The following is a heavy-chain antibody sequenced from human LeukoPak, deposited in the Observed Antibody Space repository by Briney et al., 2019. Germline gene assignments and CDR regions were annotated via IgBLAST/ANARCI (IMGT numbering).Heavy chain of an antibody. V-gene: IGHV3-30*18. CDR3: AKESAEVAVAGTDYYYYGMDV. Sequence: GGSLRLSCAASGFTFSSYGMHWVRQAPGKGLEWVAVISYDGSNKYYADSVKGRFTISRDNSKNTLYLQMNSLRAEDTAVYYCAKESAEVAVAGTDYYYYGMDVRGQGTTVTVSS. D-gene: IGHD6-19*01. CDR2: ISYDGSNK. CDR1: GFTFSSYG. J-gene: IGHJ6*02.